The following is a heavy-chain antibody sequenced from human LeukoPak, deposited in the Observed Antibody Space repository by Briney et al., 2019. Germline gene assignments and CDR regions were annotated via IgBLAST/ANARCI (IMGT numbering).Heavy chain of an antibody. D-gene: IGHD6-19*01. J-gene: IGHJ4*02. V-gene: IGHV4-59*08. Sequence: PSETLSLTCTVSGGSISSYYWSWIRQPPGKGLEWIGYICYSGSTNYNPSLKSRVTISVDTSKNQFSLKLSSVTAADTAVYYCARLGSGWYSIFDYWGQGTLVTVSS. CDR1: GGSISSYY. CDR2: ICYSGST. CDR3: ARLGSGWYSIFDY.